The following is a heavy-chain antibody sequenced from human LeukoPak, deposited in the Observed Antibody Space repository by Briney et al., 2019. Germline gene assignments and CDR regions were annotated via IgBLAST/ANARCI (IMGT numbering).Heavy chain of an antibody. Sequence: GGSLRLSCAASGFTFSSYAMLWVRQAPGKGLEWVAVISYDGSNKYYADSVKGRFTISRDNSKNSLYLQVNSLRDEDTAVYYCARDPYSGSGSYAFDIWGQGTMVTVSS. CDR3: ARDPYSGSGSYAFDI. D-gene: IGHD3-10*01. V-gene: IGHV3-30-3*01. J-gene: IGHJ3*02. CDR1: GFTFSSYA. CDR2: ISYDGSNK.